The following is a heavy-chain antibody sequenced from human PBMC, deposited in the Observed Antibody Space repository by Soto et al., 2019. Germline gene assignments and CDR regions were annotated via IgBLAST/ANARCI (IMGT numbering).Heavy chain of an antibody. V-gene: IGHV3-66*01. CDR2: TDSGADT. D-gene: IGHD4-17*01. J-gene: IGHJ4*02. CDR1: GVTVGNNY. Sequence: EVRLVESGGGLVQPGGSLRLSCAASGVTVGNNYMSWVRQAPGKGLEWVSVTDSGADTRYADSVKGSFNMSRDSTKNPVYLQMDSLRAEATAGYVCARNVPVTALGYWGQGSRVNVSS. CDR3: ARNVPVTALGY.